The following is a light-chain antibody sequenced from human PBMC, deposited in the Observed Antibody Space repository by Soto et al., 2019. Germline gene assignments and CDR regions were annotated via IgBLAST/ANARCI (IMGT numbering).Light chain of an antibody. J-gene: IGLJ3*02. V-gene: IGLV2-8*01. Sequence: QSALTQPPSASGSPGQSVTISCTGTSSDVGGYKYVSWYQQYPGKAPKLMIYTVSNRASGVPDRFSGSGSGTDFTLKISGLEAEDVGVYYCMQSTHWPWTFGPGTK. CDR1: SSDVGGYKY. CDR2: TVS. CDR3: MQSTHWPWT.